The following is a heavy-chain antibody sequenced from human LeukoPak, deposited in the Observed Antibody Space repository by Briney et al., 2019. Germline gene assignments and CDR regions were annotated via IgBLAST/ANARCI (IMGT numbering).Heavy chain of an antibody. D-gene: IGHD3-10*01. CDR2: INANSGTR. CDR1: GFAFSFFA. CDR3: AKSRWAYGSGSYLPDY. J-gene: IGHJ4*02. V-gene: IGHV3-23*01. Sequence: QPGGSLRLSCEASGFAFSFFAMSWLRQAPGKGLEWVSTINANSGTRSYAASVRGRFTISRDNSKNTLYLQMNSLRAEDTAVYYCAKSRWAYGSGSYLPDYWGQGTLVTVSS.